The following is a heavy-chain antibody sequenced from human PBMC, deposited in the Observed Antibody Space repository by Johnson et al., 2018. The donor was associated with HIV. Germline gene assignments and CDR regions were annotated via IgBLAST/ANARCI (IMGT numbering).Heavy chain of an antibody. D-gene: IGHD1-26*01. J-gene: IGHJ3*02. CDR1: GFTFSSYG. V-gene: IGHV3-30*03. Sequence: QVQLVESGGGVVQPGRSLRLSCAASGFTFSSYGMHWVRQAPGKGLEWVAIISYDGSNKYYADSVKGRFTISRDNSKNTLYLQMNSLRAEDTAVYYCARASGFDMWGQGTMVTVSS. CDR3: ARASGFDM. CDR2: ISYDGSNK.